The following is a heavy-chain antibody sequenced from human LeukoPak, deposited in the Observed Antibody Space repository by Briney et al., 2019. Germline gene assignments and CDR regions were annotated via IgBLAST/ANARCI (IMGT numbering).Heavy chain of an antibody. CDR1: GGSISSYY. D-gene: IGHD5-18*01. CDR3: ARRNTAMAYYFDY. J-gene: IGHJ4*02. V-gene: IGHV4-59*08. Sequence: PSETLSLTCTVSGGSISSYYWSWIRQPPGKGLEWIGYIYYSGSTNYKPSLKSRVTISLDTSKNQFSLKLSSVTAADTAVYYCARRNTAMAYYFDYWGQGTLVTVSS. CDR2: IYYSGST.